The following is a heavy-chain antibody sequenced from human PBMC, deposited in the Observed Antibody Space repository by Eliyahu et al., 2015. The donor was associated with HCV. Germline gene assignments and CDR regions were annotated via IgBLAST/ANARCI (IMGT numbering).Heavy chain of an antibody. CDR2: IWYDGSNK. CDR3: ARDRSYYDSSGLFDY. CDR1: GFXFGGYG. J-gene: IGHJ4*02. D-gene: IGHD3-22*01. V-gene: IGHV3-33*01. Sequence: QVQLVESGGGVVQPGRSLRLSCAASGFXFGGYGMHWVRQAPGKGLEWVAVIWYDGSNKFYADSVKGRFTNSRDNSKNILYLEVNSLRGEDTAVYYCARDRSYYDSSGLFDYWGQGTLVTVSP.